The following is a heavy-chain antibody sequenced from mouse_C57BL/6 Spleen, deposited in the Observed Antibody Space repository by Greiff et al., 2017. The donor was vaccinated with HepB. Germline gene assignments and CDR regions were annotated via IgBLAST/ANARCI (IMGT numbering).Heavy chain of an antibody. CDR3: ARDDGNLYYAMDY. D-gene: IGHD2-1*01. Sequence: EVHLVESGGGLVKPGGSLKLSCAASGFTFSSYAMSWVRQTPEKRLEWVATISDGGSYTYYPDNVKGRFTISRDNAKNNLYLQMSHLKSEDTAMYYCARDDGNLYYAMDYWGQGTSVTVSS. CDR1: GFTFSSYA. J-gene: IGHJ4*01. V-gene: IGHV5-4*01. CDR2: ISDGGSYT.